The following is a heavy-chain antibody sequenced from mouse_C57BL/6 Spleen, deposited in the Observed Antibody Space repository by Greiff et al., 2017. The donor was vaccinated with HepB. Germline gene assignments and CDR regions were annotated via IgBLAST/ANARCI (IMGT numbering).Heavy chain of an antibody. CDR2: IYPGDGDT. CDR1: GYAFSSSW. V-gene: IGHV1-82*01. CDR3: ARTPPYYGSSSYYCDY. Sequence: QVQLQQSGPELVKPGASVKISCKASGYAFSSSWMNWVKQRPGKGLEWIGRIYPGDGDTNYNGKFKGKATLTADKSSSTAYMQLSSLTSEDSAVYFCARTPPYYGSSSYYCDYWGQGTTLTVSS. D-gene: IGHD1-1*01. J-gene: IGHJ2*01.